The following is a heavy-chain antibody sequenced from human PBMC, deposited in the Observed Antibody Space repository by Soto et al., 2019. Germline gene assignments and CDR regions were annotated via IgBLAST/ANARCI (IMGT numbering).Heavy chain of an antibody. V-gene: IGHV3-23*01. CDR2: IRGSGGST. J-gene: IGHJ5*02. D-gene: IGHD3-22*01. Sequence: EVQLLESGGDLVQPGGSLRLSCAASGFTFSIYAMSWVRQAPGKGLEWVSGIRGSGGSTYYSDSVKGRFTISRDNSKNTLYLQMNSLRAEDTAVYYGAKGGRTERGMTVVVPYPSDLWGRGTLVTGSS. CDR3: AKGGRTERGMTVVVPYPSDL. CDR1: GFTFSIYA.